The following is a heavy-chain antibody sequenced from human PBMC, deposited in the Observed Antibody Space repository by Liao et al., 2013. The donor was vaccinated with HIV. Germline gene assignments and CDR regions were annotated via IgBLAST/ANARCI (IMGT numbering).Heavy chain of an antibody. D-gene: IGHD5-18*01. V-gene: IGHV4-59*01. Sequence: QVQLQESGPGLVKPSETLSLTCTVSGGSISSYYWSWIRQPPGKGLEWIGYIYYSGSTNYNPSLKSRVTISVDTSKNQFSLRLSSVTAADTAVYYCASVGINSYGYYFDDWGQGVLVTVSS. CDR1: GGSISSYY. J-gene: IGHJ4*02. CDR3: ASVGINSYGYYFDD. CDR2: IYYSGST.